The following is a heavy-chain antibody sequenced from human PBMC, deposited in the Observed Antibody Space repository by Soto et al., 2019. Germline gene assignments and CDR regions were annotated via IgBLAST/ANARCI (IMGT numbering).Heavy chain of an antibody. D-gene: IGHD6-19*01. CDR2: ISSSDSTI. V-gene: IGHV3-48*03. CDR1: GFTFSSYE. Sequence: GGSLRLSCAASGFTFSSYEMNWVRQAPGKGLEWVSYISSSDSTIYYADSVKGRFTISRDNAKNSLYLQMNSLRAEDTAVYYCARDQLRSGWTLYYYYGMDVWGQGTTVTVSS. J-gene: IGHJ6*02. CDR3: ARDQLRSGWTLYYYYGMDV.